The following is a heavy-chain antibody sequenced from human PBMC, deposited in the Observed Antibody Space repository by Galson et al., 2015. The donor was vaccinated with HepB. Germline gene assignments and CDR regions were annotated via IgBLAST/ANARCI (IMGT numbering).Heavy chain of an antibody. CDR2: IIPILGIA. Sequence: SVKVSCKASGGTFSSYTISWVRQAPGQGLEWMGRIIPILGIANYAQKFQGRVTITADKSTSTAYMELSSLRSEDTAVYYCASLSSSWYNSGWFDPWGQGTLVTVSS. CDR3: ASLSSSWYNSGWFDP. J-gene: IGHJ5*02. D-gene: IGHD6-13*01. V-gene: IGHV1-69*02. CDR1: GGTFSSYT.